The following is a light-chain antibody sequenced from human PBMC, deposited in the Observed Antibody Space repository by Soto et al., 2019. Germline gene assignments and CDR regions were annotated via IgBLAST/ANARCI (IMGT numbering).Light chain of an antibody. Sequence: EIVMTQSPATLSVSPGERATLSCRASQSVSSNLAWYQQKPDQAPRLLIYGASTRATGIPARFSGSGSGTEFTLTISSLQSEDFAVYYSQQYNNWPYTFGQGTKLEIK. J-gene: IGKJ2*01. CDR2: GAS. V-gene: IGKV3-15*01. CDR1: QSVSSN. CDR3: QQYNNWPYT.